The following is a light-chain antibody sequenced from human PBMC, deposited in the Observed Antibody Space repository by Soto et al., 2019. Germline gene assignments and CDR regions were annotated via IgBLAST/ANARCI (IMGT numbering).Light chain of an antibody. J-gene: IGLJ1*01. V-gene: IGLV2-14*01. CDR2: EVS. CDR1: SSDVGGYNY. CDR3: SSYISSSHLV. Sequence: QSLLTQPPCVSLSPGQSITMPCTGTSSDVGGYNYVSWYQQHPGKAPKLMIYEVSNRPSGVSNRFSGSKSGNTASLTISGLQAEDEADYYCSSYISSSHLVFGTGTKVTVL.